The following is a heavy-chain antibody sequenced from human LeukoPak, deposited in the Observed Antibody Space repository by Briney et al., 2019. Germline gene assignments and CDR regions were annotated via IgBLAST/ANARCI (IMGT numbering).Heavy chain of an antibody. J-gene: IGHJ4*02. V-gene: IGHV3-15*01. D-gene: IGHD2-15*01. Sequence: GGSLRLSCTASGFTFSTSSMNWVRQAPGKGLEWVGRIKRKTDGGTTDYAAPVKGRFTISRDDSKNTLYLQMTSLKTEDTAVYYCTTDRPYCSGGSCYSTSYFDYWGQGTLVTVSS. CDR2: IKRKTDGGTT. CDR3: TTDRPYCSGGSCYSTSYFDY. CDR1: GFTFSTSS.